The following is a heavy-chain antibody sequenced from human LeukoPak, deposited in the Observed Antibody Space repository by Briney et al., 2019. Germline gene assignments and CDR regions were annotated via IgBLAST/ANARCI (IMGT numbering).Heavy chain of an antibody. Sequence: GGSLRLSCAASGFTFSSYGMHWVRQAPGKGLEWVALISYDGSNKYYADSVKGRFTISRDSSKNTLFLHMNTLRAEDTAIYYCAKDRTVGASYWYFDLWGRGTLVTVSS. CDR1: GFTFSSYG. D-gene: IGHD1-26*01. CDR3: AKDRTVGASYWYFDL. CDR2: ISYDGSNK. J-gene: IGHJ2*01. V-gene: IGHV3-30*18.